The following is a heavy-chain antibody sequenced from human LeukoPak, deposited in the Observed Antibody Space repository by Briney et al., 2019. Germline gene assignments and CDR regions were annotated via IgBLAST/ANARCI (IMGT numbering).Heavy chain of an antibody. CDR3: AKDSSYYYDSSGYYPASH. V-gene: IGHV3-30*02. D-gene: IGHD3-22*01. J-gene: IGHJ4*02. Sequence: AGGSLRLSCAASGFTFSSYEMNWVRQAPGKGLEWVAFIRYDGSNKYYADSVKGRFAISRDNSKNTLYLQMNSLRAEDTAVYYCAKDSSYYYDSSGYYPASHWGQGTLVTVSS. CDR2: IRYDGSNK. CDR1: GFTFSSYE.